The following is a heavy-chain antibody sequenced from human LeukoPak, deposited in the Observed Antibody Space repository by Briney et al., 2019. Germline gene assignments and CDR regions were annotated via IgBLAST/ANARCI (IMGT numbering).Heavy chain of an antibody. V-gene: IGHV1-69*13. J-gene: IGHJ5*02. Sequence: SVKVSCKASGGTFSSYAISWVRQAPGQGLEWMGGIIPIFGTADYAQKFQGRVTITADESTSTAYMELSSLRSEDTAVYYCARDFPEERFGDSGWFDPWGQGTLVTVSS. CDR3: ARDFPEERFGDSGWFDP. D-gene: IGHD3-10*01. CDR2: IIPIFGTA. CDR1: GGTFSSYA.